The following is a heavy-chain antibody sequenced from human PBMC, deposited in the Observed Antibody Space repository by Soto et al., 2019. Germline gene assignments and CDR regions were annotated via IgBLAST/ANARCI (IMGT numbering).Heavy chain of an antibody. V-gene: IGHV3-23*01. Sequence: EVQLLESGGGLVQPGGSLRLSCAASGFTFSSYAMSWVRQAPGKGLEWVSAISGSGGSTYYADSVKGRFTISRDNSKNTLYLQMNSLRAEDTAVYYCAKDVVVVAATLPEVGVDAFDIWGQGTMVTVSS. CDR3: AKDVVVVAATLPEVGVDAFDI. J-gene: IGHJ3*02. CDR2: ISGSGGST. D-gene: IGHD2-15*01. CDR1: GFTFSSYA.